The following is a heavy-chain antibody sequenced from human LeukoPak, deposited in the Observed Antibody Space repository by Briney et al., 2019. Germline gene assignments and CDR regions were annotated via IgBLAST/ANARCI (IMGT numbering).Heavy chain of an antibody. CDR2: IYYSGST. D-gene: IGHD2-2*01. Sequence: SETLSLTCTVSGGSISSYYWSWIRQPPGKGLEWIGYIYYSGSTNYNPSLKSRVTISVDTSKNQFSLKLSSVTAADTAVYYCARFSRVVPAAMDAFDIWGQGTMVTVSS. V-gene: IGHV4-59*01. J-gene: IGHJ3*02. CDR1: GGSISSYY. CDR3: ARFSRVVPAAMDAFDI.